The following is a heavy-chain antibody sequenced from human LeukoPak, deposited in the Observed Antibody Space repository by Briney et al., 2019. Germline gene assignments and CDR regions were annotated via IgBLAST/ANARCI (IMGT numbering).Heavy chain of an antibody. CDR3: ARVVNRGIAGATLFDY. CDR1: GGSISSSSYY. D-gene: IGHD1-26*01. CDR2: IYYSGST. V-gene: IGHV4-39*07. J-gene: IGHJ4*02. Sequence: SETLSLTCTVSGGSISSSSYYWGWIRQPPGKGLEWIGSIYYSGSTYYNPSLKSRVTISVDTSKNQFSLKLSSVTAADTAVYYCARVVNRGIAGATLFDYWGQGTLVTVSS.